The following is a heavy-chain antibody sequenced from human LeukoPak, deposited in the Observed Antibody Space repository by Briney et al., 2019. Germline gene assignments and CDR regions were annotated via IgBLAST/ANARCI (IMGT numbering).Heavy chain of an antibody. Sequence: ASVTVSCKASGYTFTSYDMNWLRQATGQGLEWMGWMNPNSGNTGYAQKFQGRVIMTRNTSMSTAYMELSSLRSEDTAVYYCAIRTHVDIVATLGERVKKGLDYWGQGTPVSVS. D-gene: IGHD5-12*01. J-gene: IGHJ4*02. CDR2: MNPNSGNT. CDR3: AIRTHVDIVATLGERVKKGLDY. V-gene: IGHV1-8*01. CDR1: GYTFTSYD.